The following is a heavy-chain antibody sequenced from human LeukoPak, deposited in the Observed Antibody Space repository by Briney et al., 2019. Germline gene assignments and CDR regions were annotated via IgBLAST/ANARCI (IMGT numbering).Heavy chain of an antibody. CDR2: IYYSGST. CDR1: GGSISNTNYY. Sequence: SETLSLTCTVSGGSISNTNYYWGWIRQPPGKGLEWIGSIYYSGSTYYNPSLKSRVTISVDTSKNQFSLKLSSVTAADTAVYYCARDRRDYYDSSGYYTYYYDYWGQGTLVTGSS. J-gene: IGHJ4*02. CDR3: ARDRRDYYDSSGYYTYYYDY. D-gene: IGHD3-22*01. V-gene: IGHV4-39*07.